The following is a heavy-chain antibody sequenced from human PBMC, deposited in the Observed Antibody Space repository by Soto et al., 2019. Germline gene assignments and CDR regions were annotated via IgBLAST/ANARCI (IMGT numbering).Heavy chain of an antibody. D-gene: IGHD3-10*01. CDR3: ARVIQITMVRGGGRGDAFDI. CDR2: TRNKANSYTT. CDR1: GFTFSDHY. J-gene: IGHJ3*02. V-gene: IGHV3-72*01. Sequence: PGGSLRLSCAASGFTFSDHYMDWVRQAPGKGLEWVGRTRNKANSYTTEYAASVKGRFTISRDDSKNSLYLQMNSLKTEDTAVYYCARVIQITMVRGGGRGDAFDIWGQGTMVTVSS.